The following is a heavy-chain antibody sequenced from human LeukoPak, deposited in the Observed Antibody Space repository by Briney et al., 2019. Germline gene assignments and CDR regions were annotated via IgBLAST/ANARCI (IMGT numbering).Heavy chain of an antibody. Sequence: GESLKISCKGSEYSFTSYWIGWVRQMPGKGLEWMGIIYPGDSDTRYSPSFQGQVTISADKSISTAYLQWSSLKASDTAMYYCARHSYYYDSSGYYRDGYYYYYMDVWGKGTTVTVSS. V-gene: IGHV5-51*01. CDR3: ARHSYYYDSSGYYRDGYYYYYMDV. CDR2: IYPGDSDT. D-gene: IGHD3-22*01. J-gene: IGHJ6*03. CDR1: EYSFTSYW.